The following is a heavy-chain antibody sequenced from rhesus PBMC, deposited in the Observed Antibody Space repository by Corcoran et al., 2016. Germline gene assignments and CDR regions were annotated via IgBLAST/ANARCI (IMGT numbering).Heavy chain of an antibody. CDR2: IYGSGSST. CDR1: GGSISSSY. V-gene: IGHV4-169*01. CDR3: ARGGRLVRGDYFDY. J-gene: IGHJ4*01. D-gene: IGHD6-31*01. Sequence: QVQLQESGPGVVKPSETLSVTCAVSGGSISSSYWSWIRQAPGKGLEWIGVIYGSGSSTNYNPSLKSRFTLSVDTSKNQLSLKLSAVTTADTAVYYCARGGRLVRGDYFDYWGQGVLVTVSS.